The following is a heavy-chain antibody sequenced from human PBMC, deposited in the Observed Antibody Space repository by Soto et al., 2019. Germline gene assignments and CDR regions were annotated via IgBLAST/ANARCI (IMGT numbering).Heavy chain of an antibody. CDR3: ARDHWNYGHYYYGMDV. CDR1: GFTFSSYG. J-gene: IGHJ6*02. Sequence: RLSCAASGFTFSSYGMHWVRQAPGKGLEWVAVIWYDGSNKYYADSVKGRFTISRDNSKNTLYLQMNSLRAEDTAVYYCARDHWNYGHYYYGMDVWGQGTTVTVSS. D-gene: IGHD1-7*01. CDR2: IWYDGSNK. V-gene: IGHV3-33*01.